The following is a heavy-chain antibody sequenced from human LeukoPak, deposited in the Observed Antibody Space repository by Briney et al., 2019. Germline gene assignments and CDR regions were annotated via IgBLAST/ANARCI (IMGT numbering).Heavy chain of an antibody. J-gene: IGHJ5*02. CDR3: ATVKYDYGDPVGWFDP. V-gene: IGHV3-53*01. D-gene: IGHD4-17*01. CDR2: ILSSGTT. Sequence: QAPGKXLEWVSHILSSGTTFYADSVRGRFTISRDNSKNTLYLLMTSLRADDTAVYYCATVKYDYGDPVGWFDPWGQGTLVTVSS.